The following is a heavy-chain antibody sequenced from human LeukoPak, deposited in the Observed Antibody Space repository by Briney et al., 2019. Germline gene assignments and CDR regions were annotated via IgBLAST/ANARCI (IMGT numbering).Heavy chain of an antibody. CDR1: GVSMSSNNW. CDR2: IHESGST. V-gene: IGHV4-4*02. J-gene: IGHJ4*02. CDR3: ARHEGFSQKD. Sequence: PSGTLSLTCAVSGVSMSSNNWWSWVRQPPGKGLEWIGEIHESGSTYYNPSLKSRVTISVDKSKDQFSLKLSSVTAADTAVYYCARHEGFSQKDWGQGTQVTVS.